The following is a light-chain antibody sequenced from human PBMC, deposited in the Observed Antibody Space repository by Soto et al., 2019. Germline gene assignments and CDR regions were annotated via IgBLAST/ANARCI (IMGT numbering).Light chain of an antibody. CDR2: DVS. CDR1: SSDVGGYNH. J-gene: IGLJ2*01. CDR3: SSFATTDTPMV. V-gene: IGLV2-14*03. Sequence: QSVLTQPASVSGSPGQSITISCTGTSSDVGGYNHVSWYQQHPGEAPKLMIYDVSSRPSGVSNRFSGSKAADTASLTISGLPAEDAADYYCSSFATTDTPMVFGGGTKLTVL.